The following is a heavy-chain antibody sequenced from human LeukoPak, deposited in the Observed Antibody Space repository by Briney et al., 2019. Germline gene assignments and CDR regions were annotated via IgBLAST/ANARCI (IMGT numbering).Heavy chain of an antibody. Sequence: GGSLRLSCAASGCTFSSYSMNWVRQAPGKGLEWVSSISSSSSYIYYADSVKGRFTISRDNAKNSLYLQMNSLRAEDTAVYYCARDLPITMVRGVIPFDYWGQGTLVTVSS. CDR2: ISSSSSYI. CDR1: GCTFSSYS. D-gene: IGHD3-10*01. CDR3: ARDLPITMVRGVIPFDY. J-gene: IGHJ4*02. V-gene: IGHV3-21*01.